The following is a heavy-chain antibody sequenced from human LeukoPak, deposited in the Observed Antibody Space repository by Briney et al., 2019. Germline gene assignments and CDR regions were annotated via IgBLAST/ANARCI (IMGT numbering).Heavy chain of an antibody. Sequence: PSETLSLTCSVSGGSISSYYWSWIRQPPGKGLEWIGYIYYSGRTSYNPSLKSRVTISVDTSKNQFSLKLSSVTAADTAVYYCASLLWFGELLYPHWGQGTLVTVSS. D-gene: IGHD3-10*01. J-gene: IGHJ4*02. CDR2: IYYSGRT. CDR1: GGSISSYY. CDR3: ASLLWFGELLYPH. V-gene: IGHV4-59*01.